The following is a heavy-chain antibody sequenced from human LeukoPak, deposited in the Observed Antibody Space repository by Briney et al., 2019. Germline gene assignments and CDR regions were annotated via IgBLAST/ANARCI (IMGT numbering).Heavy chain of an antibody. V-gene: IGHV1-18*01. CDR2: ISAYNANT. Sequence: ASVKVSCKASGYTFTTYGISWVRQAPGQGLEWMGWISAYNANTNYAQKLQGRVTMTTDTSTSTAYMEPRSLRSDDTAVYYCARGYCSSTTCYLADYWGQGTLVTVSS. D-gene: IGHD2-2*01. J-gene: IGHJ4*02. CDR1: GYTFTTYG. CDR3: ARGYCSSTTCYLADY.